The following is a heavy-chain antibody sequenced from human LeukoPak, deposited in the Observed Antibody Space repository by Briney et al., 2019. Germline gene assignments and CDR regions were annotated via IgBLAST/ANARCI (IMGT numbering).Heavy chain of an antibody. CDR3: AKAPSEVGWELLGQL. J-gene: IGHJ4*02. CDR1: GFTFSSYA. V-gene: IGHV3-23*01. D-gene: IGHD1-26*01. CDR2: IFGSGGST. Sequence: GGSLRLSCAASGFTFSSYAMYWVRQAPGKGLEWVSGIFGSGGSTHYADSVKGRFTISRDNSKNTLYLQMNSLRAEDTAVYYCAKAPSEVGWELLGQLWGQGTLVTVSS.